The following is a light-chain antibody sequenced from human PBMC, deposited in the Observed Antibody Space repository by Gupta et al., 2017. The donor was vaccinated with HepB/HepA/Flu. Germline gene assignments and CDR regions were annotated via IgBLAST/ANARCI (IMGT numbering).Light chain of an antibody. CDR2: DAS. Sequence: IVLTPSPATLSLSPGERATLSCRASQSVSSYLAWYQQKPGQAPRLLIDDASNRATGIPARGSSRGSGTDGTLTISRLEPEDVAVLYGQKRSHWPMTFGQGTTVEIK. CDR3: QKRSHWPMT. CDR1: QSVSSY. J-gene: IGKJ1*01. V-gene: IGKV3-11*01.